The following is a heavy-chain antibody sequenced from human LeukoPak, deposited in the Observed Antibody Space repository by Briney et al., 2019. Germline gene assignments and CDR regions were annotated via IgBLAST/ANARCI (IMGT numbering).Heavy chain of an antibody. J-gene: IGHJ6*03. CDR3: AKGNCGGDCYTYYYFYMDV. CDR1: GFTFSSYG. CDR2: IRFDGSNK. Sequence: PGGPLRLSCAASGFTFSSYGMHWVRQAPGKGLEWVAFIRFDGSNKYYADSVKGRFTISRDNSKNTLYLQMNGLRAEDTAVYYCAKGNCGGDCYTYYYFYMDVWGKGTTVTVSS. V-gene: IGHV3-30*02. D-gene: IGHD2-21*02.